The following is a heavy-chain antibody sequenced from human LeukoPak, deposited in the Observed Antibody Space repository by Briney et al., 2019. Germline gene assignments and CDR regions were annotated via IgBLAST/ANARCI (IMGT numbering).Heavy chain of an antibody. CDR1: GGTFSSYA. J-gene: IGHJ4*02. D-gene: IGHD2-21*02. CDR3: ARVVTDLSFDY. CDR2: IIPILGIA. Sequence: SVKVSCKASGGTFSSYAISWVRQAPGQGLEWVGRIIPILGIANYAQKFQARVTITAHKSTSTDYMELSSLRSEDTAVYYCARVVTDLSFDYWGQGTLVTVSS. V-gene: IGHV1-69*04.